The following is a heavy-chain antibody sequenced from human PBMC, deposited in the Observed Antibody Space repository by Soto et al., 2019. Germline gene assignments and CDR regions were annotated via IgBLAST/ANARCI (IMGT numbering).Heavy chain of an antibody. V-gene: IGHV1-69*06. CDR2: IIPIFGTA. Sequence: QVQLVQSGAEVKKPGSSVKVSCKASGGTFSRYAISWVRQAPGQVLEWMGGIIPIFGTANYAQKFQGRVTITADKSTSTAYMELSSLRSEYTAVYYCARDRCPYGGRQNAFDIWGQGTMVTVSS. CDR3: ARDRCPYGGRQNAFDI. D-gene: IGHD2-15*01. J-gene: IGHJ3*02. CDR1: GGTFSRYA.